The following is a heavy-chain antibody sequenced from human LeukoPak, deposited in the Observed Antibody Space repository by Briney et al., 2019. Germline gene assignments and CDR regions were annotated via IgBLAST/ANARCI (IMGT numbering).Heavy chain of an antibody. Sequence: GGSLRLSCAASGFSVSNFGMSWVRQAPGKGLQWISAISANGVTTYYADSVKGRFIISRDNSLNTLSLQVNSLRVEDTAVYFCAKGLGEFASAPDSWGQSTLVTVSS. CDR3: AKGLGEFASAPDS. CDR2: ISANGVTT. CDR1: GFSVSNFG. J-gene: IGHJ5*01. V-gene: IGHV3-23*01.